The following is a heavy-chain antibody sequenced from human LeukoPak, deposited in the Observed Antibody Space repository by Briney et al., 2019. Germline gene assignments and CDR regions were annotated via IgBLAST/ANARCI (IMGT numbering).Heavy chain of an antibody. D-gene: IGHD3-10*01. CDR3: ARVASSGSPLLGFDY. CDR2: INPNSGGT. Sequence: SVKVXCKASGYTFTGYYMHWVRQAPGQGLEWMGWINPNSGGTNYAQKFQGRVTMTRDTSISTAYMELSRLRSDDTAVYYCARVASSGSPLLGFDYWGQGTLVTVSS. V-gene: IGHV1-2*02. J-gene: IGHJ4*02. CDR1: GYTFTGYY.